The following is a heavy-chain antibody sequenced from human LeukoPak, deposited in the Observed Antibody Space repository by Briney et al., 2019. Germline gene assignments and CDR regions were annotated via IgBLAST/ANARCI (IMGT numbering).Heavy chain of an antibody. D-gene: IGHD3-16*01. CDR3: AKEDSRGFAY. J-gene: IGHJ4*02. Sequence: GGSLRLSCAASGFTFSSYWMHWVRQAPGKGLVWVSRINNDGSSTSYAASVKGRFTISRDNAKNTRYLQINSLRAEDTAVYYCAKEDSRGFAYWGQGTLVTVSS. CDR1: GFTFSSYW. CDR2: INNDGSST. V-gene: IGHV3-74*01.